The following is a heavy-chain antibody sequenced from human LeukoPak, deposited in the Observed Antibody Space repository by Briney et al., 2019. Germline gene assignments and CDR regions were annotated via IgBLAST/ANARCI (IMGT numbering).Heavy chain of an antibody. CDR1: GYTFTSYA. Sequence: ASVKVSCKASGYTFTSYAMHWVRQAPGQRLEWMGWINAGNGNTKYSQKFQGRVTITRDTSASTAYMELSSLRSEDTAVYYCARDGPGFLYYFDYWGQGTLVTVSS. CDR2: INAGNGNT. CDR3: ARDGPGFLYYFDY. D-gene: IGHD2-21*01. J-gene: IGHJ4*02. V-gene: IGHV1-3*01.